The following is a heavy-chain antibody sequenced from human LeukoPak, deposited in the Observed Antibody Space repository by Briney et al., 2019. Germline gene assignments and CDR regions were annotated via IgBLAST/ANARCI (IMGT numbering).Heavy chain of an antibody. Sequence: QPGGSLRLSCAASGFTFSSCAMSWVRQAPGKGLEWVSGISGSGDNTYYADSVKGRFTISRDNSKNTLYVQVNSLGTEDTAAYYCAKGSYYDSSGSFYFDYWGQGTLVTVSS. D-gene: IGHD3-22*01. CDR1: GFTFSSCA. CDR3: AKGSYYDSSGSFYFDY. CDR2: ISGSGDNT. J-gene: IGHJ4*02. V-gene: IGHV3-23*01.